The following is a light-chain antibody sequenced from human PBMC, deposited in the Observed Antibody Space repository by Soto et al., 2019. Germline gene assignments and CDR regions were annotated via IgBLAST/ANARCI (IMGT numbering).Light chain of an antibody. Sequence: QSVLTQPPSASGSPGQRVTISCSGSSSNIGGETVNWYQQLPGTAPKLLIYGKTHRPSGVADRFSGSKSGTSVSLAISGLQSEDEADYYCAAWDDSLNSWVFGGGTKLTVL. CDR2: GKT. J-gene: IGLJ3*02. CDR3: AAWDDSLNSWV. V-gene: IGLV1-44*01. CDR1: SSNIGGET.